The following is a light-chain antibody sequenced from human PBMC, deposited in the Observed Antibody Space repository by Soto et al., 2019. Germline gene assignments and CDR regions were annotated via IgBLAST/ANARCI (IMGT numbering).Light chain of an antibody. CDR2: EGN. V-gene: IGLV2-23*01. CDR3: CSYAGSSTYV. Sequence: QSVLTQPASVSGSPGQSITISCTGTSRDVGNYDFVSWYRQDPDKAPKLFIYEGNKRPSGVSNRFSGSKSGNTASLTISGLQAEDEADYFCCSYAGSSTYVFGTGTKVTVL. J-gene: IGLJ1*01. CDR1: SRDVGNYDF.